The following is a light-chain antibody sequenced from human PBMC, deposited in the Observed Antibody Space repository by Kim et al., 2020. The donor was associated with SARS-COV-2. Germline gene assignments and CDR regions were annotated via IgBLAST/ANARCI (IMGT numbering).Light chain of an antibody. J-gene: IGKJ1*01. CDR2: AAS. Sequence: ASVGDRVTIPCRASQPLISFLNWYQQRPGKAPRFVISAASSLQSGVPSRFSVSGSGTEFVLSINSLQPEDFATYYCQQTYSNPWTFGRGTKVDIK. CDR1: QPLISF. CDR3: QQTYSNPWT. V-gene: IGKV1-39*01.